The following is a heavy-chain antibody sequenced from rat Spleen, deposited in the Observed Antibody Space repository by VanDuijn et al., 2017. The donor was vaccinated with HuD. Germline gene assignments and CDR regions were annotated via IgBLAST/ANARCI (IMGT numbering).Heavy chain of an antibody. CDR1: GFSLSRHG. J-gene: IGHJ3*01. V-gene: IGHV2-13*01. CDR2: IWGNGNT. CDR3: TGDEYGYNWFAY. Sequence: QVHLKESGPGLVQPSQTLSLTCTVSGFSLSRHGVIWVRQPPGKGLEWMGVIWGNGNTNYNSVFKSRLSISRDTSKSQVFLKMNSLQTEDTAIYFCTGDEYGYNWFAYWGQGTLVTVSS. D-gene: IGHD1-7*01.